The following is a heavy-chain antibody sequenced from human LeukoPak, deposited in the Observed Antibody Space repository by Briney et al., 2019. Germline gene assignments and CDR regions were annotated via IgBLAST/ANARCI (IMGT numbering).Heavy chain of an antibody. CDR2: IWNDGSNT. CDR1: GFISSDSS. V-gene: IGHV3-33*01. J-gene: IGHJ3*01. Sequence: GRSLRDSCAAPGFISSDSSMNWVRQAPGKGLEWVAVIWNDGSNTYYGDSVKGLFTISRDNSKNTLYLQMNSLRAEDTAVYYCARDNAGLVKHLDAFDLWGQGTMVTVAS. CDR3: ARDNAGLVKHLDAFDL. D-gene: IGHD2-21*01.